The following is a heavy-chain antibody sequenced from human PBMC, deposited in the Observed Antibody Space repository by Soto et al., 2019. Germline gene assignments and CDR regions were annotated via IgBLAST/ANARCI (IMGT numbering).Heavy chain of an antibody. V-gene: IGHV4-4*08. CDR3: MRSSRYSTDV. J-gene: IGHJ6*02. D-gene: IGHD6-13*01. CDR2: VYSTGST. Sequence: SETLSLTCIVCGDSINSYYWNWIRQPPGRGLEWIGYVYSTGSTYYNPSLNSQVTISVDTSKNQFSLNVISVTAADTAVYYCMRSSRYSTDVWGHGTTVTVSS. CDR1: GDSINSYY.